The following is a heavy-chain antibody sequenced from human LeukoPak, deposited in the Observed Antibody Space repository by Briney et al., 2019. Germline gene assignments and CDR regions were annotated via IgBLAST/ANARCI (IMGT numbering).Heavy chain of an antibody. Sequence: PSETLSLTCAVYGGSFSGYYWSWIRQPPGKGLEWIGEINHSGSTNYNPSLKSRVTISVDTSKNQFSLKLSSVTAADTAVYYCARLHGVREQQQLVQGFDPWGQGTLVTVSS. D-gene: IGHD6-13*01. CDR1: GGSFSGYY. J-gene: IGHJ5*02. V-gene: IGHV4-34*01. CDR3: ARLHGVREQQQLVQGFDP. CDR2: INHSGST.